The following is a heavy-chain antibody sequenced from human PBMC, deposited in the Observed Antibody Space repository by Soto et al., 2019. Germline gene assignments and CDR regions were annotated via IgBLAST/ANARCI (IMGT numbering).Heavy chain of an antibody. Sequence: GASVKVSCKASGYGFTIYGSSWVRQAPGQGLEWMGWISPYSGNTRYPENLQGRVTMTTDTSTSTAYMELRSLRSDDTAVYYCAREMWTRSGPQNFFDYWGQGALVTVSS. CDR2: ISPYSGNT. CDR3: AREMWTRSGPQNFFDY. D-gene: IGHD6-25*01. V-gene: IGHV1-18*01. J-gene: IGHJ4*02. CDR1: GYGFTIYG.